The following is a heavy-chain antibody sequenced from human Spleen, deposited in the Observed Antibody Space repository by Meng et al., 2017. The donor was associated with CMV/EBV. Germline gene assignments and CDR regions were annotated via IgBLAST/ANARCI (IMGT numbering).Heavy chain of an antibody. CDR3: ARGPYAVATGYCSSTSCRRLYFQH. CDR2: INHSGST. CDR1: YY. D-gene: IGHD2-2*01. V-gene: IGHV4-34*01. J-gene: IGHJ1*01. Sequence: YYWSRIRQPPGKGLEWIGEINHSGSTNYNPSLKSRVTISVDTSKNQFSLKLSSVTAADTAVYYCARGPYAVATGYCSSTSCRRLYFQHWGQGTLVTVSS.